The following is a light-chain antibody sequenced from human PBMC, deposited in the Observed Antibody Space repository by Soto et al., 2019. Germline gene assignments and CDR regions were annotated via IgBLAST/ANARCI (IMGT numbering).Light chain of an antibody. J-gene: IGKJ4*01. Sequence: EIVLTQSPGTLSLSPGETATVSCRASQTIGRNYLAWYQQKPGQAPRLLIFGTSTRATGIPDRFSGSGSGTDFTLSISRLEPEDFAVYYCQQYASSPLLTFGGGTKVDIK. CDR3: QQYASSPLLT. CDR2: GTS. CDR1: QTIGRNY. V-gene: IGKV3-20*01.